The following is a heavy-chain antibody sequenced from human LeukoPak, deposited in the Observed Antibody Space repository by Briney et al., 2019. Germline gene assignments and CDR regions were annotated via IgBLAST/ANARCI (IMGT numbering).Heavy chain of an antibody. CDR3: ARDPGLSGYYFDY. CDR1: GFRFGTYN. D-gene: IGHD3-22*01. V-gene: IGHV3-48*01. Sequence: AGGSLRLSCAASGFRFGTYNMNWVRQAPGKGLEWVSYISSSSSTIYYADSVKGRFTISRDNAKDSLYLQMNSLRAEDTAVYYCARDPGLSGYYFDYWGQGTLVTVSS. J-gene: IGHJ4*02. CDR2: ISSSSSTI.